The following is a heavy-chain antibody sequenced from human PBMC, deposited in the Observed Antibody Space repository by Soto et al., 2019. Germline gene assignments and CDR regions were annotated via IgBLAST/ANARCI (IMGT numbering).Heavy chain of an antibody. J-gene: IGHJ5*02. D-gene: IGHD6-13*01. V-gene: IGHV1-69*04. CDR3: ARDRIAAAGIGPFDP. CDR2: IIPILGIA. CDR1: GGTFSSYT. Sequence: ASVKVSCKASGGTFSSYTISWVRQAPGQGLEWMGRIIPILGIANYAQKFQGRVTITADKSTSTAYMELSSLRSEDTAVYYCARDRIAAAGIGPFDPWGQGTLVTVSS.